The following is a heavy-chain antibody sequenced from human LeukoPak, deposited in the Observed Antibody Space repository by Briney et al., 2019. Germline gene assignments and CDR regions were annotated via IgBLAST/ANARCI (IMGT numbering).Heavy chain of an antibody. D-gene: IGHD6-19*01. V-gene: IGHV3-21*01. CDR3: ARQQWLDGAYYFDH. CDR2: ISTSSSYI. CDR1: GSPFSGSS. J-gene: IGHJ4*02. Sequence: GGSLRLSCAASGSPFSGSSMNWVRQAPGKGLEWVSFISTSSSYIYYGDSVKGRFTISRDNAKNSLYLQMNSLRAEDTSVYYCARQQWLDGAYYFDHWGQGTLVTVSS.